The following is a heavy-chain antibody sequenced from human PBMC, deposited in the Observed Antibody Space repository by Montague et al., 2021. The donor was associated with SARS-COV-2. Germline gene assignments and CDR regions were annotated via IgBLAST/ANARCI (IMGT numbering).Heavy chain of an antibody. V-gene: IGHV4-59*01. J-gene: IGHJ5*02. CDR2: ISYSNST. CDR3: VSGQGYCNYMGCYPFFDR. CDR1: GISITSFS. D-gene: IGHD2-15*01. Sequence: SETLSLTCSVSGISITSFSWSWIRQPPGKGLEWIGYISYSNSTDYSPSLESRVTISVDTSKNQISLELSSVTAGDTAVYYCVSGQGYCNYMGCYPFFDRWGQGTLVTVSS.